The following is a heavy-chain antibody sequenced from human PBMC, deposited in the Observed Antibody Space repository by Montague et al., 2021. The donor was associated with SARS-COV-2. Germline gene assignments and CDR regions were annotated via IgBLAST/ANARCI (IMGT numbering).Heavy chain of an antibody. D-gene: IGHD3-22*01. CDR3: ARARITMIVVVNAFDI. V-gene: IGHV4-31*03. J-gene: IGHJ3*02. CDR1: GGSISSGGYY. CDR2: IYYSGST. Sequence: SETLSLTCTVSGGSISSGGYYWSWIRQHPGKGLEWIGYIYYSGSTYYNPSLKSRVTTSVDTSKNQFSLKLSSVTAADTAVYYCARARITMIVVVNAFDIWGQGTMVTVSS.